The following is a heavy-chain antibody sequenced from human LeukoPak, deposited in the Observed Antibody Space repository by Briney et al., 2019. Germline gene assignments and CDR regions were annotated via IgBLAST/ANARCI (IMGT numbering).Heavy chain of an antibody. D-gene: IGHD6-13*01. CDR1: GFTFSHAW. V-gene: IGHV3-15*01. CDR2: IDGGTT. Sequence: GGSLRLSCAASGFTFSHAWMTWVRQAPGKGLEWVGRIDGGTTVYAAPVKGRFTISRDDSKNTMYLQMNSLKTEDTAVYYCTTLRDSSSWYRTDVWGQGTTVTVSS. J-gene: IGHJ6*02. CDR3: TTLRDSSSWYRTDV.